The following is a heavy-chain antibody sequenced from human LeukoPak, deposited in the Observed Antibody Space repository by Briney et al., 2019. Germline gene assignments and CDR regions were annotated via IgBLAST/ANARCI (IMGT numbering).Heavy chain of an antibody. J-gene: IGHJ4*02. D-gene: IGHD6-19*01. CDR3: ARVEYSSGWPIDY. Sequence: IGSIYYSGSTYYNPSLKSRVTISVDTSKNQFSLKLSSVTAADTAVYYCARVEYSSGWPIDYWGQGTLVTVSS. V-gene: IGHV4-39*07. CDR2: IYYSGST.